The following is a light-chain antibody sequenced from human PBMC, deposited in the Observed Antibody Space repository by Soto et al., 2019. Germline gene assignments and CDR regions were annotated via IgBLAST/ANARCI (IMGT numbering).Light chain of an antibody. CDR2: AAS. V-gene: IGKV1-27*01. J-gene: IGKJ4*01. CDR1: QGIGVY. Sequence: DIQMTQSPSSLSASFGDRVTITCRASQGIGVYLAWFQQKPGNAPKLLIYAASTLQSGVPSRFSGSGSGTDFTLTISSLQPEDVATYDCQKYNSAPLNFGGGTKVEIK. CDR3: QKYNSAPLN.